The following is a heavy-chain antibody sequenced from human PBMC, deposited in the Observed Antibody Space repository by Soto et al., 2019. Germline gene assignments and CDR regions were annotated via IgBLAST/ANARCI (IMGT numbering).Heavy chain of an antibody. CDR2: ISWNSGSI. D-gene: IGHD6-13*01. J-gene: IGHJ6*02. V-gene: IGHV3-9*01. Sequence: SLRPSWRSSGFTFDDFAMHLARQAPGKGLEGVSGISWNSGSIGYADSVKGRFTISRDNAKNSLYLQMNSLRAEDTALYYCAKETAAAAPEGYYGMDVWGQGTTV. CDR1: GFTFDDFA. CDR3: AKETAAAAPEGYYGMDV.